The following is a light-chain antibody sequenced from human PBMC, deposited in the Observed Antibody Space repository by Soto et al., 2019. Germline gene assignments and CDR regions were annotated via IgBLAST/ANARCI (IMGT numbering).Light chain of an antibody. J-gene: IGLJ1*01. V-gene: IGLV2-14*01. CDR2: EVS. CDR1: GSDVGGYKY. CDR3: SSYSTSTTLGV. Sequence: QSVLTQPASVSGSPGQTIPIPCTGTGSDVGGYKYVSWYQQHPGKAPKLISYEVSGRPSGVSNRFSGSKSGNTASLTLSGLQAEDEADYYCSSYSTSTTLGVFGTGTKVTVL.